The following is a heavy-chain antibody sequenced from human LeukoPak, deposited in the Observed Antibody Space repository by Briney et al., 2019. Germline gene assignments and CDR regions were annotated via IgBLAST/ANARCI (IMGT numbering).Heavy chain of an antibody. J-gene: IGHJ4*02. CDR2: ITDSGSTT. CDR1: GFTFSSYA. CDR3: AKVDCGGSGCRRVDY. Sequence: PGGSLRLSCAASGFTFSSYAMSWFRQPPGKGLEWVSTITDSGSTTFYADSVKGRLTISRDNSKSTLYLQMNSLRAEDTAIYYCAKVDCGGSGCRRVDYCGQGTLVTVSS. V-gene: IGHV3-23*01. D-gene: IGHD2-21*01.